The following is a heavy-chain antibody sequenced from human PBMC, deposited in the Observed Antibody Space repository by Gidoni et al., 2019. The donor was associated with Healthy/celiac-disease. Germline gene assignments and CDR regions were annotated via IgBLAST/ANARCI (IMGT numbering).Heavy chain of an antibody. Sequence: QVQLQEPGPGLVKPSETLSLTCTVSGGSISSYYWSWIRQPPGKGLEWIGYIYYSGSTNYNPSLKSRVTISVDTSKNQFSLKLSSVTAADTAVYYCARGRYYAPVDYWGQGTLVTVSS. CDR1: GGSISSYY. D-gene: IGHD2-2*01. J-gene: IGHJ4*02. CDR3: ARGRYYAPVDY. V-gene: IGHV4-59*01. CDR2: IYYSGST.